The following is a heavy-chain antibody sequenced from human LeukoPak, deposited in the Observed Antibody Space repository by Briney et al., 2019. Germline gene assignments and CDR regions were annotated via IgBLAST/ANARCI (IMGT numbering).Heavy chain of an antibody. J-gene: IGHJ4*02. CDR3: AKGYCSSTSCYIDY. V-gene: IGHV3-9*01. D-gene: IGHD2-2*02. CDR1: GFTFDDYA. CDR2: ISWNRGSI. Sequence: PGRSLRLSCAASGFTFDDYAMHWVRQAPGKGLEWVSGISWNRGSIGYADSVKGRFTISRDNAKNSLYLQMNSLRAEDTALYYCAKGYCSSTSCYIDYWGQGTLVTVSS.